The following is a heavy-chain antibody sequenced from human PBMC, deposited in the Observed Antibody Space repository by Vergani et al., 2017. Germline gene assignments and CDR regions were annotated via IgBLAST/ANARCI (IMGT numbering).Heavy chain of an antibody. CDR1: GYTFTSYG. D-gene: IGHD3-10*01. J-gene: IGHJ6*02. CDR3: ARRITMVRGVIIEVEEGMDV. Sequence: QVQLVQSGAEVKKPGASVKVSCKASGYTFTSYGISWVRQAPGQGLEWMGWSSADNGNTNYAQKLQGRVTMTTDTSTSTAYMELRSLRSDDTAVYYCARRITMVRGVIIEVEEGMDVWGQGTTVTVSS. CDR2: SSADNGNT. V-gene: IGHV1-18*01.